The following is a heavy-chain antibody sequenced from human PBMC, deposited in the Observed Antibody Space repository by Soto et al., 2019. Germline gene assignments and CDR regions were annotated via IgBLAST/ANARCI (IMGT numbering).Heavy chain of an antibody. CDR1: GFIFSQYV. V-gene: IGHV3-30-3*01. CDR3: AREGVGPYDFWSGYYVH. D-gene: IGHD3-3*01. J-gene: IGHJ4*02. Sequence: QVQLAESGGGVVQPGRSLRLSCTASGFIFSQYVMHWVRQAPGKGLEWVAIISYDATNQYYADSVRGRFTISRDNSNNTVYLQMNRLSAEDTAVYYCAREGVGPYDFWSGYYVHWGQGTLVTVSS. CDR2: ISYDATNQ.